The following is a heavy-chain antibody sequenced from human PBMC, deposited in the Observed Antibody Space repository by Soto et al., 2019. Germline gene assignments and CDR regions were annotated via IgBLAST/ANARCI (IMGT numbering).Heavy chain of an antibody. J-gene: IGHJ4*02. Sequence: EVQLLESGGGLVQPGGSLRLSCAASGFTFSSYAMSWVRQAPGKGLEGVSAISGSGGSTYYADSVKGRFTISRDNSKDTLYLQMNSLRAEDTAVYDCAYSSTPFDYWGPGTLVTVSS. CDR1: GFTFSSYA. CDR2: ISGSGGST. CDR3: AYSSTPFDY. D-gene: IGHD6-13*01. V-gene: IGHV3-23*01.